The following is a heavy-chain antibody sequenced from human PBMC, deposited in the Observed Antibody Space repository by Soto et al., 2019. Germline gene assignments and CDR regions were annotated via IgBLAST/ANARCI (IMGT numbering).Heavy chain of an antibody. Sequence: EVQLVESGGGLVQPGRSLRLSCAASGFTFDDYAMHWVRQAPGKGLEWVSGISWNSGSIGYADSVKGRFTISRDNAKNSLYLQMNSLRAEDTALYYCATGGGSGSYYYYYYMDVWGKGTTVTVSS. CDR1: GFTFDDYA. CDR3: ATGGGSGSYYYYYYMDV. V-gene: IGHV3-9*01. J-gene: IGHJ6*03. CDR2: ISWNSGSI. D-gene: IGHD3-10*01.